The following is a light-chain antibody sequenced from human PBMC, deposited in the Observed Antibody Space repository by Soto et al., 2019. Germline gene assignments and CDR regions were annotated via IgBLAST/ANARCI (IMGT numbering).Light chain of an antibody. J-gene: IGLJ3*02. CDR3: AAWDDSLNGLWV. CDR1: SSNIGSNT. V-gene: IGLV1-44*01. Sequence: QSVLTQPPSASGTPGQRVTISCSGSSSNIGSNTVNWNQQLPGTAPKLLIYSNNQRPSGVPDRFSGSKSGTSASLAISGLQSEDEADYYCAAWDDSLNGLWVFGGGTKLTVL. CDR2: SNN.